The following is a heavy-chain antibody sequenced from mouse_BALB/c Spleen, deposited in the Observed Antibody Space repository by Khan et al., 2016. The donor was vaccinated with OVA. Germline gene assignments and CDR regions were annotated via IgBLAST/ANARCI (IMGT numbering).Heavy chain of an antibody. J-gene: IGHJ4*01. CDR1: GFSLTGYG. Sequence: QVQLKESGPGLVAPSQSLSITCTVSGFSLTGYGVNWVRQPPGKGLEWLGLIWGYGSTDYNSALKSRLSISKDNSNSQVFLKMNSLQTDDTARYCCARVTSVVDAMDHWGQGTSVTVSS. V-gene: IGHV2-6-7*01. CDR3: ARVTSVVDAMDH. CDR2: IWGYGST. D-gene: IGHD1-1*01.